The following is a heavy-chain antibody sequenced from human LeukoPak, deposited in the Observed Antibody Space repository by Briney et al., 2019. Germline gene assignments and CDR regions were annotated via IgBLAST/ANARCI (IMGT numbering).Heavy chain of an antibody. J-gene: IGHJ2*01. CDR3: TRHVSHYDILTGYYWYFDL. CDR1: GSSISRSSHY. Sequence: SETLSLTWTVSGSSISRSSHYWGRIRQTPGKGLEWIGRIYYSGSTYYNLSLKSRVTISVDTSKNQYSLKLSSVTAADTAVYYCTRHVSHYDILTGYYWYFDLWGRGTLVTVSS. D-gene: IGHD3-9*01. V-gene: IGHV4-39*01. CDR2: IYYSGST.